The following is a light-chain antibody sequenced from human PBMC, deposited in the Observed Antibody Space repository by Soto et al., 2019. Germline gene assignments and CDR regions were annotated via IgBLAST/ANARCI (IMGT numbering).Light chain of an antibody. Sequence: EVIMTQSPATLSVSPGERATLSCRASQSLSRNLAWYQQKPGQAPRLLISSASTRATGIPARFSGSGSGTDFTLTISSLEPEDFVVYYCQQRSNWPPVTFGGGTKVDIK. CDR3: QQRSNWPPVT. CDR1: QSLSRN. CDR2: SAS. J-gene: IGKJ4*01. V-gene: IGKV3-15*01.